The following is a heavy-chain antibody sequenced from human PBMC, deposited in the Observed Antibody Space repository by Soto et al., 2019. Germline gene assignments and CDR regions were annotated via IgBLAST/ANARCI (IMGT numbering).Heavy chain of an antibody. V-gene: IGHV3-30-3*01. D-gene: IGHD1-26*01. Sequence: GGSLRLSCAASGFTFSSYAMHWFRQAPGKWLEWVAVISYDGSNKYYADSVKGRFTISRDNSKNTLYLQMNSLRAEDTAVYYCARDRSVAASPHDAFAVWGQGXLVTV. CDR2: ISYDGSNK. J-gene: IGHJ3*01. CDR1: GFTFSSYA. CDR3: ARDRSVAASPHDAFAV.